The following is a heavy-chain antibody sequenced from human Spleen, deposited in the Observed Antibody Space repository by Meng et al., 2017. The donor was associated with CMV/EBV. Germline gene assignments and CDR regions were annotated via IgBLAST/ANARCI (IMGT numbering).Heavy chain of an antibody. Sequence: SGASVSTVSWWSWVRQAPGKGLEWIGEIYDSGITNYNPSLKSRVTISVDKSTNQFSLKLSSVTAADTAIYYCARAYCGGDCYSGFDCWGPGTLVTVSS. CDR2: IYDSGIT. V-gene: IGHV4-4*02. J-gene: IGHJ4*02. CDR3: ARAYCGGDCYSGFDC. D-gene: IGHD2-21*01. CDR1: GASVSTVSW.